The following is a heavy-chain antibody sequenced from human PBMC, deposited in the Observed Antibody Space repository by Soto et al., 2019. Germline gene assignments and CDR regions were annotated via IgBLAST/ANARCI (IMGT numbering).Heavy chain of an antibody. CDR2: ISSSSSYI. CDR1: GFTFSSYS. D-gene: IGHD3-22*01. CDR3: ARTHDSSGYTCKTDDFDI. J-gene: IGHJ3*02. V-gene: IGHV3-21*01. Sequence: PGGSLRLSCAASGFTFSSYSMNWVRQAPGKGLEWVSSISSSSSYIYYADSVKGRFTISRDNAKNSLYLQMNSLRAEDTAVYYCARTHDSSGYTCKTDDFDIWGQGTMVTVSS.